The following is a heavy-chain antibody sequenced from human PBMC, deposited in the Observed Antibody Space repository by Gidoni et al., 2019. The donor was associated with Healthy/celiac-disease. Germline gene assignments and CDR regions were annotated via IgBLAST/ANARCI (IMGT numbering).Heavy chain of an antibody. D-gene: IGHD6-6*01. Sequence: QLQLQESGPGLVKPSETLSLTCTVSGGSISSSSYSWGWIRQPPGKGLEWIGSIYYSGSTYYNPSLKSRVTISVDTSKNQFSLKLSSVTAADTAVYYCARHSRRGGSSSSPYYYYMDVWGKGTTVTVSS. CDR3: ARHSRRGGSSSSPYYYYMDV. CDR1: GGSISSSSYS. CDR2: IYYSGST. J-gene: IGHJ6*03. V-gene: IGHV4-39*01.